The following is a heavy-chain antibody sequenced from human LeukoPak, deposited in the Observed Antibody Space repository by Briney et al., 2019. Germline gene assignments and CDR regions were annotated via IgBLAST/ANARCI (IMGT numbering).Heavy chain of an antibody. Sequence: GGSLRLSCAASGFTFSSYAMHWVRQAPGKGLEWVAVISYDGSNKYYADSMKGRFTISRDNSKNTLYLQMNSLRAEDTAVYYCARGRPSSGWYMFRHDAFDIWGQGTMVTVSS. CDR3: ARGRPSSGWYMFRHDAFDI. V-gene: IGHV3-30*04. J-gene: IGHJ3*02. CDR2: ISYDGSNK. CDR1: GFTFSSYA. D-gene: IGHD6-19*01.